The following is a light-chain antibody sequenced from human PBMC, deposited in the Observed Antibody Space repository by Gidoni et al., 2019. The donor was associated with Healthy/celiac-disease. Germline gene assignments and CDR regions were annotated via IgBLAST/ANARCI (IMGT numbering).Light chain of an antibody. CDR2: EVS. Sequence: QSALTQPASVSGSPGQSITISCTGTSSDVGGYNYVSWYQQHPGKAPKLIIYEVSYRPSGVSNRFSASKSGNTASLTISGLQAEDEADYYCSSYTSSSTPVVFGGGTKLTVL. V-gene: IGLV2-14*01. CDR3: SSYTSSSTPVV. CDR1: SSDVGGYNY. J-gene: IGLJ2*01.